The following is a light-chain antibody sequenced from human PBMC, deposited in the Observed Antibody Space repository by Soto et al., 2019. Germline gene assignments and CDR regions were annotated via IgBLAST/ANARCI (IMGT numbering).Light chain of an antibody. CDR2: AAS. J-gene: IGKJ1*01. Sequence: DIQMTQSPSPLSASLGDRVTITCRASQSISTYLNWYRQKPGKAPRLLIYAASSLQSGVPSRFSGSGPGTDFTLTISSLQPEDFATYYCQQSFSMPWTFGQGTKVDIK. CDR1: QSISTY. V-gene: IGKV1-39*01. CDR3: QQSFSMPWT.